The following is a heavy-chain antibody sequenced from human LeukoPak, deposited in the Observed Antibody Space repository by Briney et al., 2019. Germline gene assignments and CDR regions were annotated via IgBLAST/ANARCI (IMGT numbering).Heavy chain of an antibody. D-gene: IGHD3-22*01. Sequence: GGSLRLSCAASGFTFSSYAMSWVRQAPGKGLEWVSAISGSGGSTYYTDSVKGRFTISRDNSKNTLYLQMNSLRAEDTAVYYCAKPLGDTYYYDSSGYPDYWGQGTLVTVSS. CDR3: AKPLGDTYYYDSSGYPDY. V-gene: IGHV3-23*01. CDR1: GFTFSSYA. CDR2: ISGSGGST. J-gene: IGHJ4*02.